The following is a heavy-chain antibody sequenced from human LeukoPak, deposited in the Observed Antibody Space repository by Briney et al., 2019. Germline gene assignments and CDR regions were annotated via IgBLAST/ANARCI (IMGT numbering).Heavy chain of an antibody. D-gene: IGHD2-21*02. CDR2: ISYDGNNK. CDR3: ARLAYCGGDCYTNNYFDY. J-gene: IGHJ4*02. CDR1: GFRFNNYA. Sequence: GGSLRLSCAASGFRFNNYAMYWVRQAPGKGLEWVAVISYDGNNKYYADSVKGRFSISRDNPRNTLYLQMNSLRVEDTAVYYCARLAYCGGDCYTNNYFDYWGQGTLVTVSS. V-gene: IGHV3-30-3*01.